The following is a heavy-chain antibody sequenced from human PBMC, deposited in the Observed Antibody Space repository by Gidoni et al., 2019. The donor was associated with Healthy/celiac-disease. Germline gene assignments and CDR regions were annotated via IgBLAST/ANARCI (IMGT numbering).Heavy chain of an antibody. D-gene: IGHD3-16*01. Sequence: VQLLDAGGGSVPPRGSLRLSRASSGFAFSSNYMSWVRQGPGKGVEWVSVIYSGGSTYYADSVKGRFTISRDNSKNTLYLQMNSLRAEDTAVYYCAREVGGTDAFDIWGQGTMVTVSS. CDR1: GFAFSSNY. CDR2: IYSGGST. J-gene: IGHJ3*02. CDR3: AREVGGTDAFDI. V-gene: IGHV3-66*02.